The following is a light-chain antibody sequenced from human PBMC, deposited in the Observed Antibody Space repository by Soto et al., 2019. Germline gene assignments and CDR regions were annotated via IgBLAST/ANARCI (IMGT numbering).Light chain of an antibody. CDR3: QTWCSGIVV. CDR2: LNSDGRH. V-gene: IGLV4-69*01. J-gene: IGLJ2*01. CDR1: SGHSNYA. Sequence: QLVLTQSPSASASLGASVKLTCTLSSGHSNYAIAWHQQQSEKGPRYLMKLNSDGRHSKGDGIPDRFSGSSSGAERYLTISSLQSEDEADYYCQTWCSGIVVFGGGTKLTVL.